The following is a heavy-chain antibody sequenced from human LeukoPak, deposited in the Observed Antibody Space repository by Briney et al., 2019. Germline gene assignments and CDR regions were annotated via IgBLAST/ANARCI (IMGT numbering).Heavy chain of an antibody. Sequence: SQTLSLTCTVSGGSISSGGYHWSWIRQHPGKGLEWIGYIYYSGSTYYNPSLKSRVTISLDTSKNQFSLKLSSVTAADTAVYYCAREGVNYYDSSGYYAVYWGQGTLVTVSS. J-gene: IGHJ4*02. D-gene: IGHD3-22*01. CDR2: IYYSGST. V-gene: IGHV4-31*03. CDR1: GGSISSGGYH. CDR3: AREGVNYYDSSGYYAVY.